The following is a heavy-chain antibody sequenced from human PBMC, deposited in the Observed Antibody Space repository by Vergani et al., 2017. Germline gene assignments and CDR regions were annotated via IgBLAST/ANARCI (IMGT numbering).Heavy chain of an antibody. J-gene: IGHJ6*02. V-gene: IGHV4-31*03. CDR2: IYYSGST. CDR3: ARAANYYYYGMDV. Sequence: QVQLQESGPGLVKPSQTLSLTCTVSGGSISSGGYYWSWIRQHPGKGLEWIGYIYYSGSTYYNPSLKSRVTISVDTSKNQFSLKLSSVTPADTAVYYCARAANYYYYGMDVWGQGTTVTVSS. D-gene: IGHD6-25*01. CDR1: GGSISSGGYY.